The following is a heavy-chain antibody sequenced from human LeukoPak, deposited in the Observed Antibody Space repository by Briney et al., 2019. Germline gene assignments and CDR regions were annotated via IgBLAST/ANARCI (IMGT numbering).Heavy chain of an antibody. CDR2: VSAHADDT. D-gene: IGHD5/OR15-5a*01. Sequence: ASVKVSCKASGYTFTNYGISWVRQAPGQGLEWMGWVSAHADDTNYVQKFRGRITMTTDTSTSTAYVELRSLRSGDTAVYYCARDCIGCLGFDYWGQGTLVTASS. J-gene: IGHJ4*02. CDR3: ARDCIGCLGFDY. V-gene: IGHV1-18*01. CDR1: GYTFTNYG.